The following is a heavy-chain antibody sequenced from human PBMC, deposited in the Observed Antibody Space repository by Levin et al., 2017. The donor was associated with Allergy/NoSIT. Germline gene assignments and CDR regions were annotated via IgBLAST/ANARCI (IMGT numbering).Heavy chain of an antibody. CDR1: RFIFSNYA. CDR3: AKDGPAYGDPFGVWYHMDV. J-gene: IGHJ6*03. Sequence: PGGSLRLSCAASRFIFSNYAMHWVRQAPGKGLEWVALISHDGSNTDYADSVKGRFTISRDNSKNTLFLQMNSLRDEDTAVYYCAKDGPAYGDPFGVWYHMDVWGKGATVTVSS. CDR2: ISHDGSNT. V-gene: IGHV3-30*18. D-gene: IGHD4-17*01.